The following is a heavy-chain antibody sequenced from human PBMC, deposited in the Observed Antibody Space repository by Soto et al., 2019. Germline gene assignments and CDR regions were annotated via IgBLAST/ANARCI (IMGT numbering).Heavy chain of an antibody. J-gene: IGHJ4*02. D-gene: IGHD3-22*01. CDR3: ASPGSGYNDY. CDR1: GYSFTSYW. V-gene: IGHV5-10-1*01. Sequence: GESLKISYKGSGYSFTSYWISWVRQMPGKGLEWMGRIDPSDSYTNYSPSFQGHVTISADKSISTAYLQWSSLKASDTAMYYCASPGSGYNDYWGQGTLVTVSS. CDR2: IDPSDSYT.